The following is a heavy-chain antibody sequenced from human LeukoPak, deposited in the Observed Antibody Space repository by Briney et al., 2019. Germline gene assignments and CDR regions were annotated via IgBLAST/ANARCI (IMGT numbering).Heavy chain of an antibody. Sequence: GGSLRLSCAASGFTFSSYWMSWVRQAPGKGLEWVANIKQDGSEKYYVDSVKGRFTIARDNAKKSLYLQMNSLRAEDTAVYYCARDSGSWYVGQWGQGTLVTVSS. D-gene: IGHD6-13*01. CDR1: GFTFSSYW. CDR2: IKQDGSEK. CDR3: ARDSGSWYVGQ. J-gene: IGHJ4*02. V-gene: IGHV3-7*01.